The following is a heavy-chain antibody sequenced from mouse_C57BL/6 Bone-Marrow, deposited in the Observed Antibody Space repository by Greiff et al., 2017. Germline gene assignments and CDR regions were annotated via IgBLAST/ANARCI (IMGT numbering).Heavy chain of an antibody. CDR1: GFTFSSYG. J-gene: IGHJ3*01. D-gene: IGHD2-4*01. Sequence: EVQLVESGGDLVKPGGSLKLSCAASGFTFSSYGMSWVRQTPDKRLEWVATISSGGSYTYYPDSVKGRFTISRDNAKNTLYLQMSSLKSEDTAMYYCARHTMSTGLFDYWGQGTRVTLSA. CDR2: ISSGGSYT. CDR3: ARHTMSTGLFDY. V-gene: IGHV5-6*01.